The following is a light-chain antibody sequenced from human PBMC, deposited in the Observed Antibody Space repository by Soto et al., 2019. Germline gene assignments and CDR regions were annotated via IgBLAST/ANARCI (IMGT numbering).Light chain of an antibody. CDR1: GDNIGSYDI. CDR3: CSYASSGTYVV. J-gene: IGLJ2*01. CDR2: EGT. V-gene: IGLV2-23*01. Sequence: QSALTQPASLSGSPGQSITLSCTGTGDNIGSYDIVSWYQHLPGEAPKLIIYEGTKRPSGISNRFSGSKAGYTASLSISGLQADDAADYYCCSYASSGTYVVFGGGTKLTVL.